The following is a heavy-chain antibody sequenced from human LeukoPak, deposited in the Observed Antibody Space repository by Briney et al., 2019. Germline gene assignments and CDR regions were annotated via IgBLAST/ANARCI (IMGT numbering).Heavy chain of an antibody. CDR3: LLTGYTFDY. V-gene: IGHV4-61*02. Sequence: PSETLSLTCTVSGCSISSGSYYWSCIPRPSGKGLEWIGRIYTRGSPNYNPSLKSRVTISVDTSKNQFSLKLSSVTAADTAVYYCLLTGYTFDYWGQGTLVTVSS. CDR1: GCSISSGSYY. J-gene: IGHJ4*02. CDR2: IYTRGSP. D-gene: IGHD3-9*01.